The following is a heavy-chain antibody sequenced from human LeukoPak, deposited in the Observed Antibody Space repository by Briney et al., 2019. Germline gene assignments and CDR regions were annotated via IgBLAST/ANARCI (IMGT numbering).Heavy chain of an antibody. V-gene: IGHV3-21*01. CDR3: ARDSDSSGWRLIDY. J-gene: IGHJ4*02. Sequence: PGGSLRLSCAASGFTFSSYSMNWVRQAPGKGLEWVSSISSSSSCIYYADSVKGRFTISRDNAKNSLYLQMNSLRAEDTAVYYCARDSDSSGWRLIDYWGQGTLVTVSS. D-gene: IGHD6-19*01. CDR1: GFTFSSYS. CDR2: ISSSSSCI.